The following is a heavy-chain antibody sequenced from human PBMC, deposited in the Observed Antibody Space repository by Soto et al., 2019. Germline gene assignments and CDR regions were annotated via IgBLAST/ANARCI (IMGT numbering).Heavy chain of an antibody. CDR1: GYTFTSSD. V-gene: IGHV1-8*01. Sequence: ASVKVSCKASGYTFTSSDINWVRQATGQGLEWMGWMNPNSGNTGYAQKFQGRVTMTRNTSISTAYMELSSLRSEDTAVYYCARSAPGYCSGGSCYPYWGQGTLVTVAS. CDR2: MNPNSGNT. J-gene: IGHJ4*02. D-gene: IGHD2-15*01. CDR3: ARSAPGYCSGGSCYPY.